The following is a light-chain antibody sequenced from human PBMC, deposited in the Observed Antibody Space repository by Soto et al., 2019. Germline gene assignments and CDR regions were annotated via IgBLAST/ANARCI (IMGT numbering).Light chain of an antibody. CDR2: GPS. CDR1: QSINIY. V-gene: IGKV1-39*01. CDR3: HQINKGPYT. J-gene: IGKJ2*01. Sequence: IQMTQSPSSLSASVGDSVTVTCRASQSINIYLNWYQQKPGKAPTLLIYGPSSLQSGVPSRFTGGGPRTVFTLPTSSLKPEDLATTTVHQINKGPYTLAQGT.